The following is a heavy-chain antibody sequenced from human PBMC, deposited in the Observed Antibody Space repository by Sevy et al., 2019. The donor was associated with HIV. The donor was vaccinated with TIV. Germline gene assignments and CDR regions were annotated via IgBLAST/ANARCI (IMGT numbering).Heavy chain of an antibody. D-gene: IGHD2-15*01. J-gene: IGHJ6*03. V-gene: IGHV3-53*01. CDR3: SRGNCSGGSCYRYYYYYMDV. CDR1: GFTVSSNY. CDR2: IYSGCTT. Sequence: GGSLRLSCAASGFTVSSNYMSWVRQAPGKGLEWVSLIYSGCTTYYADSVKGRFTISRDNSKNTLYLQMNSLRAEDTAVYYCSRGNCSGGSCYRYYYYYMDVWGTGTTVTVSS.